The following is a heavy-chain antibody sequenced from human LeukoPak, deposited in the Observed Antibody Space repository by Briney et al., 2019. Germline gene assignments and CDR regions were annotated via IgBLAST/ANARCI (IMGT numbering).Heavy chain of an antibody. CDR2: ISSSSGTI. D-gene: IGHD3-10*01. V-gene: IGHV3-48*02. J-gene: IGHJ4*02. CDR1: GFTVSSNY. CDR3: ARDRSGSY. Sequence: PGGSLRLSCAASGFTVSSNYMNWVRQAPGKGLEWVSYISSSSGTIYYADSVRGRFTISRDNAKNSLYLQMNSLRDEDTAVYYCARDRSGSYWGQGTLATVSS.